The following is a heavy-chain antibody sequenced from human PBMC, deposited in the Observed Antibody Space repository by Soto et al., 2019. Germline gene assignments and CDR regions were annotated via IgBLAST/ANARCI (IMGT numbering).Heavy chain of an antibody. CDR3: ARDRVDIVAPTDWYFDL. J-gene: IGHJ2*01. Sequence: QVQLVQSGAEVKKPGSSVKVSCKASGGTFSSYTISWVRQAPGQGLEWMGRLIPILGIANYAQKLQGRVTITADKPTSTAYMELRSLRSEDTAVYYCARDRVDIVAPTDWYFDLWGRGTLVTVSS. D-gene: IGHD5-12*01. CDR2: LIPILGIA. CDR1: GGTFSSYT. V-gene: IGHV1-69*08.